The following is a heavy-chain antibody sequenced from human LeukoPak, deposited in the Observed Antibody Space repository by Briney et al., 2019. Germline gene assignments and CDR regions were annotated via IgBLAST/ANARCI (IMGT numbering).Heavy chain of an antibody. CDR2: IYSSGST. CDR1: GFTVSSNY. V-gene: IGHV3-53*01. D-gene: IGHD5-18*01. J-gene: IGHJ6*02. Sequence: GGSLRLSCAASGFTVSSNYMSWVRQAPGKGLEWVSVIYSSGSTYYADSVKGRFTISRDNSKNTLYLQMNSLRAEDTAVYYCARPNTAMAYYYGMDVWGQGTTVTVSS. CDR3: ARPNTAMAYYYGMDV.